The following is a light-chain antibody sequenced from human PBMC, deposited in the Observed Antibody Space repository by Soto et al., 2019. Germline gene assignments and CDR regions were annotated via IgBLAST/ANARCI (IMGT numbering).Light chain of an antibody. Sequence: DIQMTQSPSSLSASVGDRVTITCRASQGISNYLAWYQQKPGKVPKLLIYAASTLQSGVPSRFSGSGSGTDFTLTISSLQPEDVATYYGQKYNSAPLKLTFGGGTKVEIK. J-gene: IGKJ4*02. V-gene: IGKV1-27*01. CDR1: QGISNY. CDR3: QKYNSAPLKLT. CDR2: AAS.